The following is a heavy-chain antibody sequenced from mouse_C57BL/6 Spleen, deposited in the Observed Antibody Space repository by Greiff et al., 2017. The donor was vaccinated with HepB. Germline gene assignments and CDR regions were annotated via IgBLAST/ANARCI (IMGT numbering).Heavy chain of an antibody. CDR1: GYAFSSYW. CDR2: IYPGDGDT. Sequence: QVQLQQSGAELVKPGASVKISCKASGYAFSSYWINWVKQRPGKGLEWIGQIYPGDGDTNYNGKFKGKATLTADKSSSTAYMQLSSLTSEDSAVYFCARQDHPFAYWGQGTLVTVSA. J-gene: IGHJ3*01. V-gene: IGHV1-80*01. CDR3: ARQDHPFAY.